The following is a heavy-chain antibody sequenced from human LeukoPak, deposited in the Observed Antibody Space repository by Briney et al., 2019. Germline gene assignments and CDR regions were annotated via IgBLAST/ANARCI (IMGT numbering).Heavy chain of an antibody. CDR2: IRGDAGST. V-gene: IGHV3-20*04. J-gene: IGHJ3*02. CDR1: GFTFDAFG. Sequence: GGSLRLSCAASGFTFDAFGMTWVRQAPGKGLEWVSAIRGDAGSTGYADSVKGRFTISRDNAKNSLYLQMNSLRAEDTAVYYCARDSPYYYDSSGFHAFDIWGQGTMVTVSS. D-gene: IGHD3-22*01. CDR3: ARDSPYYYDSSGFHAFDI.